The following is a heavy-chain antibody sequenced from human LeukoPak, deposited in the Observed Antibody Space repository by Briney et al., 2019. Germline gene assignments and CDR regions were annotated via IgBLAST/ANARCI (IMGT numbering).Heavy chain of an antibody. CDR2: ISSDESNK. Sequence: PGRSLRLSCVASGFTFRSYGIHWVRQAPGKGLEWVAVISSDESNKSYADSVKGRFTISRDNSENTLYLQMNSLRPKDTVVYYCAKVLDMVAASGHYYGMDVWGQGTTVTVSS. J-gene: IGHJ6*02. CDR3: AKVLDMVAASGHYYGMDV. V-gene: IGHV3-30*18. CDR1: GFTFRSYG. D-gene: IGHD5-12*01.